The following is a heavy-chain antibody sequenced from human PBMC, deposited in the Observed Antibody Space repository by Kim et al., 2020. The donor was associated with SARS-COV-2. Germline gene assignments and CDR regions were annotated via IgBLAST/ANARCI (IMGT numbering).Heavy chain of an antibody. J-gene: IGHJ6*02. Sequence: SVKVSCKASGGTFSSYAISWVRQAPGQGLEWMGRIIPILGIANYAQKFQGRVTITADKSTSTAYMELSSLRSEDTAVYYCAQEEVTMVRGVLQSYYYYGMDVWGQGTTVTVSS. V-gene: IGHV1-69*04. D-gene: IGHD3-10*01. CDR2: IIPILGIA. CDR3: AQEEVTMVRGVLQSYYYYGMDV. CDR1: GGTFSSYA.